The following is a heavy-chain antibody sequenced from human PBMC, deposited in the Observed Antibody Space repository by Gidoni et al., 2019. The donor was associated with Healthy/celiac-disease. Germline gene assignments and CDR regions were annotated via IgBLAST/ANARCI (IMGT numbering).Heavy chain of an antibody. CDR3: ARNRFDFDL. D-gene: IGHD3-3*01. J-gene: IGHJ2*01. CDR2: IYYSGST. CDR1: GGSISSYY. Sequence: QVQLQESGPGLVKPSETLSLTCTVSGGSISSYYWSWIRQPPGKGLEWIGYIYYSGSTNYNPSLKSRVTISVDTSKNQFSLKLSSVTAADTAVYYCARNRFDFDLWGRGTLVTVSS. V-gene: IGHV4-59*01.